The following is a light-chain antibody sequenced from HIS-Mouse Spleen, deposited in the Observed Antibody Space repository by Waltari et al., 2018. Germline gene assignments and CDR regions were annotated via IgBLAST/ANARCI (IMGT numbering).Light chain of an antibody. CDR2: KGS. CDR1: ALPKQY. J-gene: IGLJ2*01. CDR3: QSADSSGTYV. V-gene: IGLV3-25*03. Sequence: SYDLTQPPSVSVSPGQTARITCSGDALPKQYASWYQQKPGQAPVLVIYKGSERPSGIPERFSGSSSGTTVTLTISGVQAEDEADYYCQSADSSGTYVFGGGTKLTVL.